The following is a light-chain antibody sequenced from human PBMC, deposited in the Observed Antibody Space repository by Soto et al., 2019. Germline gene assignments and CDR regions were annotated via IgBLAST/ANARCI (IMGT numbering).Light chain of an antibody. J-gene: IGKJ2*03. CDR1: QNISRW. Sequence: DIQMTPSPSPLSASVGDRVTITCRASQNISRWLAWYQQKPGTAPELLIYDASSLESVVPSRFSGSGSGTEFALTISSLQPDVFATDYCQEYNSYNSFGRATKLEIK. CDR3: QEYNSYNS. V-gene: IGKV1-5*01. CDR2: DAS.